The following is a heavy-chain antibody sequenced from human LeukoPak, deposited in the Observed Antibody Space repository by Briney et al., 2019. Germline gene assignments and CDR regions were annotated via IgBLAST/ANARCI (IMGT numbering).Heavy chain of an antibody. CDR1: GFTFTRHG. CDR2: IWYDGSDK. V-gene: IGHV3-33*01. CDR3: ARDITSHYFDY. Sequence: GRSLRLSCSASGFTFTRHGMHWVRQAPGKGLEWVAVIWYDGSDKYYTDSVKGQFTISRDNSRNTLYLQMNSLRVEDTAIYYCARDITSHYFDYCGQGALVTVSS. D-gene: IGHD1-14*01. J-gene: IGHJ4*02.